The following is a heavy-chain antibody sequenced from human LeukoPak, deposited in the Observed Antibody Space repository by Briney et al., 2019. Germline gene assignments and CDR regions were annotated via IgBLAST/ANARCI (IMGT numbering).Heavy chain of an antibody. Sequence: GGSLRLSCAASGFTFSSYSMTWVRQAPGKGLEWVSSISSSSSYIYYADSVKGRFTISRDSAKNSLYLQMNSLRAEDTAVYYCARGYSDFWSGYGYFDYWGQGTLVTVSS. CDR2: ISSSSSYI. V-gene: IGHV3-21*01. CDR1: GFTFSSYS. CDR3: ARGYSDFWSGYGYFDY. J-gene: IGHJ4*02. D-gene: IGHD3-3*02.